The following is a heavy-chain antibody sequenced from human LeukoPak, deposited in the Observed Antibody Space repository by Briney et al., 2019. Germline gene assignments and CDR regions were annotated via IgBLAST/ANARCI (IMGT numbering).Heavy chain of an antibody. D-gene: IGHD3-9*01. CDR2: LSNSGDSR. J-gene: IGHJ6*02. CDR1: GFTFSSYA. CDR3: ARVASHYDILTGFYYYYGMDV. Sequence: GGSLRLSCAASGFTFSSYAMSWVRQAPGKGLEWVSGLSNSGDSRYYADSVQGRFTISRDNSKNTLYLQMNSLRAEDTAVYYCARVASHYDILTGFYYYYGMDVWGQGTTVTVSS. V-gene: IGHV3-23*01.